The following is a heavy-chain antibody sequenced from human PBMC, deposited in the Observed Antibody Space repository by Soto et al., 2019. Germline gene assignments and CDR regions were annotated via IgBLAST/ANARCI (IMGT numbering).Heavy chain of an antibody. CDR1: GGTFSSYA. D-gene: IGHD3-10*01. CDR2: IIPIFGTA. CDR3: STDTGGGFGAVRGGFDY. J-gene: IGHJ4*02. Sequence: QVQLVQSGAEVKKPGSSVKVSCKASGGTFSSYAISWVRQAPGQGLEWMGGIIPIFGTANYAQKFQGRVIMTADEATSTADMEVRSLRSEDTAVYYCSTDTGGGFGAVRGGFDYWGQGTLVTVSS. V-gene: IGHV1-69*01.